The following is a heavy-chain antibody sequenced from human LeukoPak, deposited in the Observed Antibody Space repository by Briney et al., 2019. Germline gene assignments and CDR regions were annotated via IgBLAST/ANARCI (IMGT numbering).Heavy chain of an antibody. Sequence: GASVKVSCKVSGYTFTSYGISWVRQAPGQGLEWVGWISAYNGNTNYAQKLQGRVTMTTDTSTSTAYMELRSLRSDDTAVYYCARSDDFWSGSDAFDIWGQGTMVTVSS. V-gene: IGHV1-18*01. J-gene: IGHJ3*02. CDR3: ARSDDFWSGSDAFDI. D-gene: IGHD3-3*01. CDR1: GYTFTSYG. CDR2: ISAYNGNT.